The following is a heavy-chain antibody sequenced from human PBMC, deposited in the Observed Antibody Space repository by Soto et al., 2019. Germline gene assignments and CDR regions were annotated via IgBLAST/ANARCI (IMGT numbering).Heavy chain of an antibody. D-gene: IGHD2-2*01. Sequence: QVQLQESGPGLVKPSQTLSLTCTVSGGSISSGGYYWSWIRQHPGKGLEWIGYIYYSGSTYYNPSLKSRVTISVDTSKNPFSLKLSSVTAADTAVYYCARVSRDIVVVPAAYWFDPWGQGTLVTVSS. CDR3: ARVSRDIVVVPAAYWFDP. CDR2: IYYSGST. V-gene: IGHV4-31*03. J-gene: IGHJ5*02. CDR1: GGSISSGGYY.